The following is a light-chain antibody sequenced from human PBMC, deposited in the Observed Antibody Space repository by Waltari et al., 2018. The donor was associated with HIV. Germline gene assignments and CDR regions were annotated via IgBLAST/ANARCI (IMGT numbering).Light chain of an antibody. CDR2: EVN. V-gene: IGLV2-23*02. CDR1: SSDVGTYNR. CDR3: CSYAGSSTWV. J-gene: IGLJ3*02. Sequence: QSALTQPASVSGSPGQWITISCTGTSSDVGTYNRVSWYQHHPDKAPKLILYEVNKRPSGVSNRFSGSKSGNTASLTISGLQAEDEADYYCCSYAGSSTWVFGGGTKLTVL.